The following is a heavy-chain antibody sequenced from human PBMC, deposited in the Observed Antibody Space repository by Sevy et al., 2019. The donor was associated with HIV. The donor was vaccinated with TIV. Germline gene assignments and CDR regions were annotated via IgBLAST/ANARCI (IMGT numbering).Heavy chain of an antibody. CDR2: ISAYNGNT. Sequence: ASVKVSCKASGYTFTSYGISWVRQAPGQGLEWMGWISAYNGNTNYAQKLQGRVTMTTDTSTSTAYMELRSLRSDDTAVYYCTRDPSNHRRRNDAFDIWGQGTMVTVSS. CDR1: GYTFTSYG. D-gene: IGHD7-27*01. CDR3: TRDPSNHRRRNDAFDI. J-gene: IGHJ3*02. V-gene: IGHV1-18*01.